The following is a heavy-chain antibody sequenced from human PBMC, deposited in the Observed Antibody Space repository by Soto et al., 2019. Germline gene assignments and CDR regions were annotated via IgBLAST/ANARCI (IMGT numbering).Heavy chain of an antibody. Sequence: GGSLRLSCAASGFTFSSYEMNWVRQAPGKGLEWVSYISSSGSTIYYADSVKGRFTISRDNAKNSLYLQMNSLRAEDTAVYYCETSRVPRAFDIWGQGTMVTVSS. D-gene: IGHD1-1*01. J-gene: IGHJ3*02. CDR2: ISSSGSTI. CDR1: GFTFSSYE. V-gene: IGHV3-48*03. CDR3: ETSRVPRAFDI.